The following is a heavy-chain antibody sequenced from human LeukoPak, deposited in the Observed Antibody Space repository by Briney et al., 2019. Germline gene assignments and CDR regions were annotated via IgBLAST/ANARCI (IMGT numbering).Heavy chain of an antibody. CDR3: ARGPRGIAAAGSPFDY. Sequence: GGSLRLSCAASGFTVSSNYMSWVRQAPGKGLEWVSVIYSGGSTYYADSVKGRFTISRDNSKNTLYLQMNSLRAEDTAVYYCARGPRGIAAAGSPFDYWGQGTLVTVSS. J-gene: IGHJ4*02. CDR1: GFTVSSNY. V-gene: IGHV3-53*01. D-gene: IGHD6-13*01. CDR2: IYSGGST.